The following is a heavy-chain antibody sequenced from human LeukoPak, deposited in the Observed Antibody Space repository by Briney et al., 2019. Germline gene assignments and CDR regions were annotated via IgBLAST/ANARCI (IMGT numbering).Heavy chain of an antibody. V-gene: IGHV4-61*03. D-gene: IGHD1-26*01. CDR1: GDSVSRGGFY. Sequence: SETLSLTCSVSGDSVSRGGFYRTWIRQPPGGGLEWIGYIYYSGSTDYNPSLKSRVTISVDTSKNHFFLILNSVAAADTDLYYCARGIVGVTYFDEWGQGMLVTVSS. CDR2: IYYSGST. CDR3: ARGIVGVTYFDE. J-gene: IGHJ4*02.